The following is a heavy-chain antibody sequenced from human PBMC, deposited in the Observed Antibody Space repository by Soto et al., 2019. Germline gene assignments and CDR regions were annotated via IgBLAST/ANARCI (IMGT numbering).Heavy chain of an antibody. CDR1: GFTFSSYA. CDR2: ISYDGSNK. J-gene: IGHJ6*02. CDR3: AREGYGDYGYYYGMDV. Sequence: QVQLVESGGGVIQPGRSLRLSCAASGFTFSSYAMHWVRQAPGKGLEWVAVISYDGSNKYYADSVKGRFTISRDNSKKTLYLQMNSLRAEDTAVYYCAREGYGDYGYYYGMDVWGQGTTVTVSS. D-gene: IGHD4-17*01. V-gene: IGHV3-30-3*01.